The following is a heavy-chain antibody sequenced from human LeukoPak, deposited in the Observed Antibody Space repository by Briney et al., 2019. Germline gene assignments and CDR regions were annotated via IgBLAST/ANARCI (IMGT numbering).Heavy chain of an antibody. CDR1: GFTFSSYA. Sequence: GGSLRLSCAASGFTFSSYAMSWVRQAPGKGLEWVSAISGSGGSTYYADSVKGRFTISRDNSKNTLYLQMNSLRAEDTAVYYCARVEELWFGVSWGQGTLVTVSS. V-gene: IGHV3-23*01. CDR3: ARVEELWFGVS. D-gene: IGHD3-10*01. J-gene: IGHJ5*02. CDR2: ISGSGGST.